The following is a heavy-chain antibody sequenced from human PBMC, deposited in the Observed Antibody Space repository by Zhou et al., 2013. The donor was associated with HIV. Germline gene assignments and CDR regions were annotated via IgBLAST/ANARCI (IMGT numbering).Heavy chain of an antibody. CDR2: INPSGGTT. Sequence: QVHLVQSGSEVKKTGASLKVSCKASGYNFNSYGITWVRQAPGQGLEWMAEINPSGGTTMYAQKFQGRVTMTRDTSTSTVYMELSSLRSEDTAVYYCARVPTGGYESSDALDMWGQGTKVTVSS. CDR3: ARVPTGGYESSDALDM. D-gene: IGHD3-22*01. J-gene: IGHJ3*02. CDR1: GYNFNSYG. V-gene: IGHV1-46*02.